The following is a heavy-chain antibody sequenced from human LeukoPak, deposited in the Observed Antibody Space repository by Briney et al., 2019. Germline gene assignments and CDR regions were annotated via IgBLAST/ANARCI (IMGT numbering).Heavy chain of an antibody. CDR3: AREPANWNDASHFDY. D-gene: IGHD1-1*01. CDR2: IKQDGSEK. J-gene: IGHJ4*02. Sequence: GGSLRLSCAASGFTFSSYWMSWVRQAPGKGLEWVANIKQDGSEKYYVDSVKGRFTISRDNAKNSLYLQMNSLRAEDTAVYYCAREPANWNDASHFDYWGQGTLVTVSS. V-gene: IGHV3-7*01. CDR1: GFTFSSYW.